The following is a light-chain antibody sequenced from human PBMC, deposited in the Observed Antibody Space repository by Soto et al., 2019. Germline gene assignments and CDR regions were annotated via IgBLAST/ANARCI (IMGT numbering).Light chain of an antibody. CDR1: QSVSTY. V-gene: IGKV1-39*01. CDR2: DAS. J-gene: IGKJ3*01. Sequence: DIQMTQSPSSLSASVGDRVTITCRASQSVSTYLNWYQEKPGKAPNFLIYDASNLQSGVPSRFSGSGSGTYFTLTISSLQPEDFATYYCQQSYTTPRTFGPGTKVDIK. CDR3: QQSYTTPRT.